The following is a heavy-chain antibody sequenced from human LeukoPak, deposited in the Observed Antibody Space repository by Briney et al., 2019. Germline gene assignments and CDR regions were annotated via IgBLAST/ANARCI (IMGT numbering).Heavy chain of an antibody. CDR1: GFTFRTYT. Sequence: GGSLRLSCAASGFTFRTYTMNWVRQAPGKGLEWVSSISGGSRYIFYADSVKGRFTISRDNDKNSLFLQMNSLRAEDTAVYFCARDRANWDPSDYWGQGTLVIVSS. V-gene: IGHV3-21*06. CDR2: ISGGSRYI. D-gene: IGHD7-27*01. J-gene: IGHJ4*02. CDR3: ARDRANWDPSDY.